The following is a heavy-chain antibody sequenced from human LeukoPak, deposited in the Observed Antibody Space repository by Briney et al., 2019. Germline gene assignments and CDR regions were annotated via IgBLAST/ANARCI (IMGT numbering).Heavy chain of an antibody. V-gene: IGHV4-61*03. CDR3: VANGEY. CDR1: GASVSSDTYY. CDR2: IYGSGST. Sequence: PSETLSLTCTVPGASVSSDTYYWNWMRQPPGKGLEWIGYIYGSGSTDYHPSLKSRVTISIDSSLNHLSLKLTSVTPTDTAVYYCVANGEYWAQGTLVTVSS. J-gene: IGHJ4*02.